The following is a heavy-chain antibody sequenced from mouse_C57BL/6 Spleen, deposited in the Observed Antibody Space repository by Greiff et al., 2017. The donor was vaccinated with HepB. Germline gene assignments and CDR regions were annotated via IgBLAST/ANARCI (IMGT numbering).Heavy chain of an antibody. J-gene: IGHJ4*01. CDR2: IRSKSNNYAT. CDR1: GFSFNTYA. V-gene: IGHV10-1*01. Sequence: DVKLVESGGGLVQPKGSLKLSCAASGFSFNTYAMNWVRQAPGKGLEWVARIRSKSNNYATYYADSVKDRFTISRDDSESMLYLQMNNLKTEDTAMYYCVRRHYYGSRAMDYWGQGTSVTVSS. CDR3: VRRHYYGSRAMDY. D-gene: IGHD1-1*01.